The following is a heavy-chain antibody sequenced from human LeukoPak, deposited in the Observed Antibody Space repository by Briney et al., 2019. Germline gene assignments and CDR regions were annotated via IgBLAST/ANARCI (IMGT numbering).Heavy chain of an antibody. J-gene: IGHJ4*02. CDR1: GFTFSIYT. V-gene: IGHV3-64*01. D-gene: IGHD2-21*02. Sequence: GGSLRLSCAASGFTFSIYTMHWVRQAPGKGLEYVSVMSSNGGTTYYANSVKGRFTISRDNSKNTLYFQMGSLSGEDMAVYYCARGVVGTAIDYWGQGALVTVSS. CDR3: ARGVVGTAIDY. CDR2: MSSNGGTT.